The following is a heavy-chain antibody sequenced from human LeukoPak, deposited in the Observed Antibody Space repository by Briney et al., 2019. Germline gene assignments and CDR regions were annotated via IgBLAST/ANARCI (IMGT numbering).Heavy chain of an antibody. CDR2: IYYSGST. D-gene: IGHD1-26*01. Sequence: SETLSLTYTVSGGSISSSSYYWGWIRQPPGKGLEWIGSIYYSGSTYYNPSLKSRVTISVDTSKNQFSLKLSSVTAADTAVYYCARQTVRPKEWEPQGDFDYWGQGTLVTVSS. V-gene: IGHV4-39*01. CDR1: GGSISSSSYY. CDR3: ARQTVRPKEWEPQGDFDY. J-gene: IGHJ4*02.